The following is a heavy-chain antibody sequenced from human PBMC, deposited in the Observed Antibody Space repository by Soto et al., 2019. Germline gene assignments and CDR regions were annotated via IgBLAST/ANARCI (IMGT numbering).Heavy chain of an antibody. V-gene: IGHV1-69*13. D-gene: IGHD3-22*01. J-gene: IGHJ4*02. CDR2: IIPIFGMT. CDR1: GRLFNTYA. Sequence: SVKVSCKASGRLFNTYAFNWVRQAPGQGLEWVGGIIPIFGMTFYAQKFQDRVSITADGRTSTADMELSSLTSEDTAVYYCATGGYYYGSSALYGANPSYPDNWGQRTVVTVS. CDR3: ATGGYYYGSSALYGANPSYPDN.